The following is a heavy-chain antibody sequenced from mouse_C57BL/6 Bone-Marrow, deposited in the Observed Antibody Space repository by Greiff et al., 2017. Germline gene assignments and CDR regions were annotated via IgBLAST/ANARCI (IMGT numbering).Heavy chain of an antibody. CDR2: IWRGGST. CDR1: GFSLTSYG. D-gene: IGHD2-4*01. CDR3: AKIDYDAVGYAMDY. V-gene: IGHV2-5*01. Sequence: VQLQQSGPGLVQPSHSLSITCTVSGFSLTSYGVHWVRQSPGKGLEWLGVIWRGGSTDYNAAFMSRLSITKDNSKTQVFFKMNSLQAEGTAIYYCAKIDYDAVGYAMDYWGQGTSVTVSS. J-gene: IGHJ4*01.